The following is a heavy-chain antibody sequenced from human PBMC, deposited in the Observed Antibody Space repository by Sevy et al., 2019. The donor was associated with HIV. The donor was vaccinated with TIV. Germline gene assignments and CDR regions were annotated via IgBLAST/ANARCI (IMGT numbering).Heavy chain of an antibody. CDR2: ISTRATNYAT. CDR3: TRGGEDYYMDV. CDR1: GFISSGST. V-gene: IGHV3-73*01. J-gene: IGHJ6*03. Sequence: GGSLRLSCAASGFISSGSTMHWVRQASGKGLEWVGRISTRATNYATVYAASVKGRFTMAREDSKNTAYLQMNSLKTEDTAVYYCTRGGEDYYMDVWGKGTTVTVSS. D-gene: IGHD2-15*01.